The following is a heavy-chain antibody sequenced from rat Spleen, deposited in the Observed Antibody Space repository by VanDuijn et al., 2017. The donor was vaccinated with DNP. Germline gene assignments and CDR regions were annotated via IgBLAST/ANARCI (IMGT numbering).Heavy chain of an antibody. V-gene: IGHV6-6*01. CDR3: AKPDY. CDR2: IKPKSNNYAT. J-gene: IGHJ2*01. CDR1: GFIFSIAW. Sequence: EVQVLESGGGLVHPGHSLKVSCATSGFIFSIAWMQWYRQFPEKRLEWVARIKPKSNNYATDYTESVKGRFTISSDDSKSSIYLQMNNLKGEDSAIYYCAKPDYWGQGVMVTVSS. D-gene: IGHD3-4*01.